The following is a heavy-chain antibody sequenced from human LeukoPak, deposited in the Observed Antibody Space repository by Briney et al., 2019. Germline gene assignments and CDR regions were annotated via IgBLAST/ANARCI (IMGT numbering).Heavy chain of an antibody. Sequence: PERSLRLSCXASGFTFRHYAVHWVRQAPGRGLEWVAVLSFDGAHKYYAESVKGRFTISKDNSNNTLFLQMDSLRLEDTALYYCVRARAGGLDYWGQGTLVTVSS. D-gene: IGHD3-16*01. CDR3: VRARAGGLDY. J-gene: IGHJ4*02. V-gene: IGHV3-30*04. CDR2: LSFDGAHK. CDR1: GFTFRHYA.